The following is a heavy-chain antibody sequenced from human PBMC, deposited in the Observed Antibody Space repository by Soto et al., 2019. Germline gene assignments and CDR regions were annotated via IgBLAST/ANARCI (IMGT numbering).Heavy chain of an antibody. V-gene: IGHV1-8*01. CDR3: ARGRTRSNYASPNGY. D-gene: IGHD4-4*01. J-gene: IGHJ4*02. Sequence: VSSVKVSCKASGYTFTSYDINWVRQATGQGLEWMGWMNPNSGNTGYAQKFQGRVTMTRNTSISTAYMELSSLRSEDTAVYYCARGRTRSNYASPNGYWGQGTLVTVSS. CDR2: MNPNSGNT. CDR1: GYTFTSYD.